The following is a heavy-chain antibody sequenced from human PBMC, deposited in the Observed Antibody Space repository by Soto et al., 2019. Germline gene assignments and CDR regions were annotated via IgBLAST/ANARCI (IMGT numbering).Heavy chain of an antibody. CDR3: ASRSSGHYSNGADI. D-gene: IGHD1-26*01. Sequence: ASVKVSCKASGYTFSGYYVHWMRQISGQGLERLGWITPDGGGTSYEPKFRDRVTLTRDMSLNTVYMELKGLTSDDTAVYFCASRSSGHYSNGADIWGQGTTVTVSS. V-gene: IGHV1-2*02. CDR2: ITPDGGGT. CDR1: GYTFSGYY. J-gene: IGHJ6*02.